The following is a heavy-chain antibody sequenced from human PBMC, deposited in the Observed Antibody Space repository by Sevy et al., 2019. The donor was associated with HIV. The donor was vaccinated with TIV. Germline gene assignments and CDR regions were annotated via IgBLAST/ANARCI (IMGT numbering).Heavy chain of an antibody. V-gene: IGHV3-48*03. D-gene: IGHD4-17*01. Sequence: GGSLRLSCAASGFTFSSYEMNWVRQAPGKGLEWVSYISNSGTSKYYSDSVKGRFTISGDNARNSLYLQMYSLRAEDTAVYYCARDLPPSATTVAHFDCWGQGTLVTVSS. CDR2: ISNSGTSK. J-gene: IGHJ4*02. CDR1: GFTFSSYE. CDR3: ARDLPPSATTVAHFDC.